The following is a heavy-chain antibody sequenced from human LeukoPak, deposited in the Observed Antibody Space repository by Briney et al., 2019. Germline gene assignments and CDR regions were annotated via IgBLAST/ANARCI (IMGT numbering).Heavy chain of an antibody. Sequence: SETLSLTCAVYGGSFSGYYWGWIRQPPGKGLEWIGEINHSGSTNYNPSLKSRVTISVDTSKNQFSLKLSSVTAADTAVYYCARVDTPYAFDIWGQGTMVTVSS. CDR1: GGSFSGYY. CDR3: ARVDTPYAFDI. V-gene: IGHV4-34*01. J-gene: IGHJ3*02. CDR2: INHSGST. D-gene: IGHD2-15*01.